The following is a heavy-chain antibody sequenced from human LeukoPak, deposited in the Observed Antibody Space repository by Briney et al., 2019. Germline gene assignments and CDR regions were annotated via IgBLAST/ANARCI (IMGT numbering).Heavy chain of an antibody. CDR1: GFTFSSYG. Sequence: GGSLRLSCAAPGFTFSSYGMHWVRQAPGKGLEWVAFIRYDGSNKYYADSVKGRFTISRDNSKNTLYLQMNSLRAEATAVYYCARDTNRGFYYYYGMDVWGQGTTVTVSS. J-gene: IGHJ6*02. V-gene: IGHV3-30*02. CDR3: ARDTNRGFYYYYGMDV. CDR2: IRYDGSNK. D-gene: IGHD1-14*01.